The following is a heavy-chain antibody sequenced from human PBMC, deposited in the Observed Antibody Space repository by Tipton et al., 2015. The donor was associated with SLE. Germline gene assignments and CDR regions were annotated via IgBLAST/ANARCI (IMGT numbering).Heavy chain of an antibody. D-gene: IGHD4/OR15-4a*01. CDR2: IYSGDSGA. CDR3: AKHSAGLSYFDF. Sequence: GSLRLSCAGSGFTFGDSAMAWVRRGPGKGQEWVSVIYSGDSGAVYPDSVKGRFTISRDDSKSTVFLQMDGLRAEDTAIYYCAKHSAGLSYFDFWGQGALVTVSS. J-gene: IGHJ4*02. V-gene: IGHV3-23*03. CDR1: GFTFGDSA.